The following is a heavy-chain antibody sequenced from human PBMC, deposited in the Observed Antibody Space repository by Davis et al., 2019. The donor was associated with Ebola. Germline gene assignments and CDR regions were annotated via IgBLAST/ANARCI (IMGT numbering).Heavy chain of an antibody. J-gene: IGHJ5*02. Sequence: MPSETLSLTCAVYGGSFSGYYWSWIRQPPGKGLEWIGEINHSGSTNYNPSLKSRVTISVDTSKNQFSLKLSSVTAADTAVYYCARVRGAGSWFDPWGQGTLVTVSS. CDR2: INHSGST. CDR3: ARVRGAGSWFDP. V-gene: IGHV4-34*01. CDR1: GGSFSGYY. D-gene: IGHD1-1*01.